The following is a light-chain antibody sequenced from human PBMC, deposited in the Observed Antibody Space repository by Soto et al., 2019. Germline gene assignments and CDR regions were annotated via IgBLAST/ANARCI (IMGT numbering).Light chain of an antibody. Sequence: EIVLTQSPDTLSLSPGEGATLSCRASQSVRSERLAWYQQKRGQAPTLLIFDASSRASGTPERFSGSGSGTDFTLTISRLEPEDFAVYYCQQYGNSPITFGQGTRLEIK. V-gene: IGKV3-20*01. CDR3: QQYGNSPIT. CDR1: QSVRSER. CDR2: DAS. J-gene: IGKJ5*01.